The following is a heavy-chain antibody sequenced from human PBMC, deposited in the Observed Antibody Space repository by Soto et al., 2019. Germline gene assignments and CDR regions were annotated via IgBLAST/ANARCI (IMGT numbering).Heavy chain of an antibody. V-gene: IGHV3-30*18. Sequence: GGSLRLSCAASGFTFSSYGMHWVRQAPGKGLEWVAVISYDGSNKYYADSVKGRFTISRDNSKNTLYLQMNSLRAEDTAVYYCAKVSWDWGAGSNIPHPGGMDVWGQGPTVTVSS. CDR2: ISYDGSNK. D-gene: IGHD3-10*01. CDR1: GFTFSSYG. CDR3: AKVSWDWGAGSNIPHPGGMDV. J-gene: IGHJ6*02.